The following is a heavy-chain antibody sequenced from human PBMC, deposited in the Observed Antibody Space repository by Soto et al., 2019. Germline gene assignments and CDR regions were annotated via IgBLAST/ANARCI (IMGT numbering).Heavy chain of an antibody. V-gene: IGHV5-10-1*01. CDR3: ARLDVLTYSGSLLDD. J-gene: IGHJ4*02. CDR1: GYSFTSYW. Sequence: GESLKISCKGSGYSFTSYWISWVRQMPGKGLAWMGTIDPNDSYTKYSPSFQGHVTISTDKSISTAYLQWSSLQASDTAMYYCARLDVLTYSGSLLDDWGQGTLVTVYS. D-gene: IGHD6-25*01. CDR2: IDPNDSYT.